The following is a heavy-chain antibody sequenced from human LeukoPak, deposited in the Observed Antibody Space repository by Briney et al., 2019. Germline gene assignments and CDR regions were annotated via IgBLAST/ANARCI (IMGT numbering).Heavy chain of an antibody. V-gene: IGHV4-34*01. Sequence: SETLSLTCAVYGGSFSGYYWSWIRQPPGKGLEWIGEINHSGSTNYNPSLKSRVTISVDTSKNQFSLKLSSVAAADTAVYYCARGRTRYCSGGSCYTLRYFVLWGRGTLVTVSS. D-gene: IGHD2-15*01. CDR1: GGSFSGYY. J-gene: IGHJ2*01. CDR2: INHSGST. CDR3: ARGRTRYCSGGSCYTLRYFVL.